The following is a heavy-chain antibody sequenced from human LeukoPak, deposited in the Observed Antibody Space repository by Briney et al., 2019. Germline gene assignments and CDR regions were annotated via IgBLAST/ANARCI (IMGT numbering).Heavy chain of an antibody. CDR3: ARSPNIAVAGKGRRYYFDY. V-gene: IGHV1-69*05. CDR1: GGTFSSYA. CDR2: IIPIFGTA. J-gene: IGHJ4*02. Sequence: GASVKVSCKASGGTFSSYAISWVRQAPGQGLEWMGRIIPIFGTANYAQKFQGRVTITTDESTSTAYMELSSLKPEDTAVYYCARSPNIAVAGKGRRYYFDYWGQGTLVTVSS. D-gene: IGHD6-19*01.